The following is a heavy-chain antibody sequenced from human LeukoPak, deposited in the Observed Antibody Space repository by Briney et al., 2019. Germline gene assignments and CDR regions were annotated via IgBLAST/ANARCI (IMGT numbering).Heavy chain of an antibody. CDR2: IYYSGST. Sequence: SETLSLTCTVSGGSMSSNYWSWIRQPPGKGLEWIGYIYYSGSTNCNPSLKSRVTMSVDTSKNQFSLKLRSVTAADTAVYYCARVRLEAFDIWGQGTMVTVSS. CDR1: GGSMSSNY. CDR3: ARVRLEAFDI. J-gene: IGHJ3*02. V-gene: IGHV4-59*12. D-gene: IGHD4-17*01.